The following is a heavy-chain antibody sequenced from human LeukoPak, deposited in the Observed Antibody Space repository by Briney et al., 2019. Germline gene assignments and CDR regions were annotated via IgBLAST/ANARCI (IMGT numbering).Heavy chain of an antibody. Sequence: QSGGSLRLSCAASGFTFSSYAMSWVRQAPGKGLEWVSAISGSGGSTYYADSVKGRFTISRDNSKNTLYLQMNSLRAEDTAVYYCAKNGGYFDWLLQNRFDPWGQGTLVTVSS. J-gene: IGHJ5*02. CDR3: AKNGGYFDWLLQNRFDP. V-gene: IGHV3-23*01. CDR1: GFTFSSYA. CDR2: ISGSGGST. D-gene: IGHD3-9*01.